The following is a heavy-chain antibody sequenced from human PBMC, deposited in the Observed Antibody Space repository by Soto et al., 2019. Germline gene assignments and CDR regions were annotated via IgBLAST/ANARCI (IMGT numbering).Heavy chain of an antibody. CDR2: IWHDGMIN. D-gene: IGHD3-10*01. Sequence: QVQLVESGGGVVQPGRSLRLSCAASGFIFNNYGMHWVRQAPGKGLEWLAVIWHDGMINSYRDSVKSRFTISRDNSKNTLSLQMDSLIVEYTAVYYCARFEVNDAYDCWGQEKTVTVSS. CDR3: ARFEVNDAYDC. CDR1: GFIFNNYG. J-gene: IGHJ3*01. V-gene: IGHV3-33*01.